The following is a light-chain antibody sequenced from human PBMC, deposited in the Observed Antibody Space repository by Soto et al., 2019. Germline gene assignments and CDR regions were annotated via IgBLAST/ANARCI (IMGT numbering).Light chain of an antibody. CDR1: QGIAGS. V-gene: IGKV1-5*01. J-gene: IGKJ1*01. CDR3: QQYSVYWT. CDR2: DAS. Sequence: DIQLTQSPSFLSASVGDRVTITCRASQGIAGSLAWYQQKPGKPPKVLIYDASSWAGGVPSRFTGSGSGTEFTLTINSLQHDDFATYYCQQYSVYWTFGQGTKVEIK.